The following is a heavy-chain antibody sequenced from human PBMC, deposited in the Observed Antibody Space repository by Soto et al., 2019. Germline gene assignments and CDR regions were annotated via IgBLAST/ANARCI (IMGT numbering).Heavy chain of an antibody. V-gene: IGHV4-61*03. CDR3: VRVLDSSWYADL. D-gene: IGHD3-22*01. J-gene: IGHJ2*01. CDR2: FFYTGVT. CDR1: GGSVSNASFY. Sequence: QVQLQESGPGLVKPSETLSLTCSVSGGSVSNASFYWTWIRQAPGTGLEYIGYFFYTGVTNYNPSLSSRVTISLDTSKSHFSLKLNSMTAADTAVYYCVRVLDSSWYADLWGRGTLVTVSS.